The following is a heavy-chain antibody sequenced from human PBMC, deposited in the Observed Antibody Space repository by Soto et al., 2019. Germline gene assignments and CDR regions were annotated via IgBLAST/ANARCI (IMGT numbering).Heavy chain of an antibody. V-gene: IGHV4-31*03. J-gene: IGHJ6*02. Sequence: QMQLQESGPGLVRPSQTLSLSSTVSGGPIGSGNYYWHWIRQHPGKGLEWIGEIYNSGSISYNPSVKSRVTIAADTSKNRFSVNLSSVTAADTAVYFCARDRGFGMDLWGHGTTVIVSS. CDR2: IYNSGSI. CDR3: ARDRGFGMDL. CDR1: GGPIGSGNYY.